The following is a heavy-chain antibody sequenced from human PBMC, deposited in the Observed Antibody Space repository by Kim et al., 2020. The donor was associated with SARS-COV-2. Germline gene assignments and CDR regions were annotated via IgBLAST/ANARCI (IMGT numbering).Heavy chain of an antibody. V-gene: IGHV3-43*01. J-gene: IGHJ5*02. CDR3: AKAPYSSSWPYNWFDP. D-gene: IGHD6-13*01. Sequence: SVKGRFTISRDNSKNSLYLQMNSLRTEDTALYYCAKAPYSSSWPYNWFDPWGQGTLVTVSS.